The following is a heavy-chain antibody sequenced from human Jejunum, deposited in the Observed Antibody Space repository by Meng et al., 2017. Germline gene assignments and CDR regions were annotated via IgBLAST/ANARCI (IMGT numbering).Heavy chain of an antibody. CDR2: IYHTGST. V-gene: IGHV4-4*02. J-gene: IGHJ5*02. Sequence: SETLPLTCAVSGGSISDSNWWSWVRQPPGKGLEWIGEIYHTGSTNYNPSLKSRVTMSLDKSKNQFFLDLTSVTAADTAVYYCARDLLGPAIAASGYFDPWGQGTLVTVSS. CDR3: ARDLLGPAIAASGYFDP. CDR1: GGSISDSNW. D-gene: IGHD5-12*01.